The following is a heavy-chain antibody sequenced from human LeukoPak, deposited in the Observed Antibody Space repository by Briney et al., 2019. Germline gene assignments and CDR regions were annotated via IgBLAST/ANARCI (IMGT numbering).Heavy chain of an antibody. D-gene: IGHD6-19*01. V-gene: IGHV3-48*04. Sequence: GGSLRLSCAASGFTFSSYSMNWVRQAPGKGLEWVSYISSSSSTIYYADSVKGRFTISRDNAKNSLYLQMNSLRAEDTAVYYCARGGWEFDYWGQGTLVTVSS. J-gene: IGHJ4*02. CDR1: GFTFSSYS. CDR3: ARGGWEFDY. CDR2: ISSSSSTI.